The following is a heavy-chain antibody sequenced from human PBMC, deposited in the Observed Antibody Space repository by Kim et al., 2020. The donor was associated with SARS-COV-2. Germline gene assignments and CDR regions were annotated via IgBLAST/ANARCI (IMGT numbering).Heavy chain of an antibody. CDR2: IYSGGST. D-gene: IGHD3-10*01. Sequence: LSLTCAASGFTVSSNYMSWVRQAPGKGLEWVSVIYSGGSTYYADSVKGRFTISRDNSKNTLYLQMNSLRAEDTAVYYCARVRDETYYYGSGALYMDVWGQGTTVTVSS. V-gene: IGHV3-53*01. CDR1: GFTVSSNY. J-gene: IGHJ6*02. CDR3: ARVRDETYYYGSGALYMDV.